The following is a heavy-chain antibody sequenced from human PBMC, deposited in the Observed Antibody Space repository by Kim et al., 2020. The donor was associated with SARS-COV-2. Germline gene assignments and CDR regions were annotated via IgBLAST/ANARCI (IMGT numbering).Heavy chain of an antibody. D-gene: IGHD6-13*01. Sequence: YADSVKGRFTISRDNSKNTLYLQMNSLRAEDTAVYYCAKGRRGAAAGDFYYWGQGTLVTVSS. CDR3: AKGRRGAAAGDFYY. J-gene: IGHJ4*02. V-gene: IGHV3-23*01.